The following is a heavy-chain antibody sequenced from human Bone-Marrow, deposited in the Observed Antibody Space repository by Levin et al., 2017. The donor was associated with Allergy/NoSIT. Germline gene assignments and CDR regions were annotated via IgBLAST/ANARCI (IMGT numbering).Heavy chain of an antibody. V-gene: IGHV3-23*01. D-gene: IGHD2-2*01. CDR2: ISGSGGST. CDR1: GFTFSSYA. CDR3: AKDWPTPVVDY. J-gene: IGHJ4*02. Sequence: ASVKVSCAASGFTFSSYAMSWVRQAPGKGLEWVSAISGSGGSTYYADSVKGRFTISRDNSKNTLYLQMNSLRAEDTAVYYCAKDWPTPVVDYWGQGTLVTVSS.